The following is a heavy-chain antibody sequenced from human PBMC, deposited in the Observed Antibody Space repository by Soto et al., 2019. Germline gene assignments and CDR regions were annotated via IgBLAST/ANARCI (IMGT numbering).Heavy chain of an antibody. CDR1: GYTFTSYG. V-gene: IGHV1-18*01. D-gene: IGHD5-18*01. CDR3: ARGGRNTAEAY. Sequence: QVQLVQSGAEVKKPGASVKVSCKASGYTFTSYGISWVRQAPGQGLEYMGWISAYNGNTNYAQNLQGRVTMTTDTSKRNPYKGLRSLGSHDTAVCYCARGGRNTAEAYWGQGTLVTVSS. CDR2: ISAYNGNT. J-gene: IGHJ4*02.